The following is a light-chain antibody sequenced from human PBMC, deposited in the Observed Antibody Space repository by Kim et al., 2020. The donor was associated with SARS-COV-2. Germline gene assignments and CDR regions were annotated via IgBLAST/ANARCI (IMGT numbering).Light chain of an antibody. Sequence: QSALTQPRSVSGSPGQSVTIYCTGTTSDVGTYNYVSWHQQHPGKAPKLMIFDVTKRPSGVPDRFSGSKSGNTASLTISGLQADDEADYYCCSYAGTYSVVFGGGTQLTVL. J-gene: IGLJ2*01. V-gene: IGLV2-11*01. CDR3: CSYAGTYSVV. CDR2: DVT. CDR1: TSDVGTYNY.